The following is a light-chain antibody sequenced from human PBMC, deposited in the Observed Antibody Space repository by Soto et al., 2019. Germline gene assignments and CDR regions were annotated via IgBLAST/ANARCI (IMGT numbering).Light chain of an antibody. CDR3: SSYPGSSTSYV. J-gene: IGLJ1*01. CDR2: EVS. V-gene: IGLV2-14*01. Sequence: QSALAQPASVSGSPGQSITISCSATSSHVCSYEHVAWYQQFPGKTPKLMIYEVSNRPSGVSSRFFASKSDNTAALSISWLQAEDDADYYCSSYPGSSTSYVFGSGTKVTV. CDR1: SSHVCSYEH.